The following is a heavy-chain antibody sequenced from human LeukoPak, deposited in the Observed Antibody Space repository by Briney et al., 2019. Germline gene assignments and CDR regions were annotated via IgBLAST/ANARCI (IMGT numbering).Heavy chain of an antibody. CDR2: IDGNSAGT. J-gene: IGHJ4*02. Sequence: GGSLRLSCVASGLTFKNYAMSWVRQAPGKGLEYVSSIDGNSAGTYYAASVKGRFTISRDNSKNTLYLQMNSLRAEDTAVYYCASRHCSGGRCYFAGADPFDYWGQGTLVTVSS. V-gene: IGHV3-23*01. CDR1: GLTFKNYA. D-gene: IGHD2-15*01. CDR3: ASRHCSGGRCYFAGADPFDY.